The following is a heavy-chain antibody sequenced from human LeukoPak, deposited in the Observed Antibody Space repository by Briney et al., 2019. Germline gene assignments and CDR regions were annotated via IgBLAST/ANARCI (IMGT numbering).Heavy chain of an antibody. CDR2: IIPIFGTA. Sequence: ASVKVSCKASGGTFSSYAISWVRQAPGQGLEWMGGIIPIFGTANYAQKFQGRVTITADKSTSTAYMELSSLRSEDTAVYYCARESLVPASGYYYYMDVWGKGTTVTVSS. D-gene: IGHD2-2*01. V-gene: IGHV1-69*06. CDR3: ARESLVPASGYYYYMDV. CDR1: GGTFSSYA. J-gene: IGHJ6*03.